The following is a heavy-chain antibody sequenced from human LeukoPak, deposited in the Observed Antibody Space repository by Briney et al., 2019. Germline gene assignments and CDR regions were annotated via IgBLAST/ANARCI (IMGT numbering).Heavy chain of an antibody. D-gene: IGHD3-10*01. CDR1: GDSVSNNSAA. V-gene: IGHV6-1*01. J-gene: IGHJ6*03. CDR2: TYYRSKWYN. Sequence: SQTLSLTCAISGDSVSNNSAAWNWIRQSPSRGLEWLGRTYYRSKWYNDYAVSVNSRITINPDTSKNQFSLQLNSVTPEDTAVYYCARHRYYYRSGSYYGAPYYMDVWGKGTTVTISS. CDR3: ARHRYYYRSGSYYGAPYYMDV.